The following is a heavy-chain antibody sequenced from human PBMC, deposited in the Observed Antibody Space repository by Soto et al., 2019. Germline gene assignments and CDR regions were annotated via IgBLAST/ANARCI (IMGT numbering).Heavy chain of an antibody. CDR1: GGSISSYY. Sequence: PSETLSLTCTVSGGSISSYYWSWIRQPPGKGLEWIGYIYYSGSTNYNPSLKSRVTISEDTSKKQFSMKLSAVTAADTAVYYCARRYGASFDYWGQGTLVTVS. CDR2: IYYSGST. D-gene: IGHD4-17*01. CDR3: ARRYGASFDY. V-gene: IGHV4-59*01. J-gene: IGHJ4*02.